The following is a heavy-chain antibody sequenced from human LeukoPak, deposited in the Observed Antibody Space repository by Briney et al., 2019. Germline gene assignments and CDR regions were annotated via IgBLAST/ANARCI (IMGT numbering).Heavy chain of an antibody. CDR2: INPNSGGT. V-gene: IGHV1-2*02. Sequence: ASVKVSCKASGYTFTGYYMHWVRQAPGQGLEWMGWINPNSGGTNYAQKFQGRVTMTRDTSISTAYMELSRLRSDDTAVYYCARELLEYSSSSQMDYWGQGTLVTVSS. J-gene: IGHJ4*02. D-gene: IGHD6-6*01. CDR3: ARELLEYSSSSQMDY. CDR1: GYTFTGYY.